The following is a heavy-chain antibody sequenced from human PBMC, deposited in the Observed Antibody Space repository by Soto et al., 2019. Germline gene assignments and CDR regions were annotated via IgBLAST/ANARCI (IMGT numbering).Heavy chain of an antibody. Sequence: GESLKISCKGSGYSFTSYWISWVRQMPGKGLEWMGRIDPSDSYTNYSPSFQGHVTISADKSISTAYLQWSSLKASDTAMYYCASIYCSSTSCHMSYYYYGMDVWSQGTTVTVSS. CDR3: ASIYCSSTSCHMSYYYYGMDV. J-gene: IGHJ6*02. CDR1: GYSFTSYW. V-gene: IGHV5-10-1*01. CDR2: IDPSDSYT. D-gene: IGHD2-2*01.